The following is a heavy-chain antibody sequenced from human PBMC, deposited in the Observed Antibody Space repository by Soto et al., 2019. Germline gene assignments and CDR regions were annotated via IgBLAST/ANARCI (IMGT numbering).Heavy chain of an antibody. CDR1: GGSISSGGYS. CDR3: ARGRGYSYGLDP. J-gene: IGHJ5*02. D-gene: IGHD5-12*01. V-gene: IGHV4-30-2*05. CDR2: ISYSGTT. Sequence: SETLSLTCAVSGGSISSGGYSWSWIRQPPGKGLEWIGYISYSGTTSYSPSLKSRLAISLDTSKNQFSLSLTSVTAADTAVYYCARGRGYSYGLDPWGQGTLVTVSS.